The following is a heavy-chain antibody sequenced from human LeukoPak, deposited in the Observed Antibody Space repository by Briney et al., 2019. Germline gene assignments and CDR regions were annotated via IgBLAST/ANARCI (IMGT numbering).Heavy chain of an antibody. V-gene: IGHV3-30-3*01. J-gene: IGHJ1*01. CDR2: ISSDVYDGTAE. Sequence: GGSLRLSCSASGLTFSDYAMDWVRQAPGKGLECVAVISSDVYDGTAEYYADSVKGRFTISRDNSKNTVYLQMNSLRGEDTAVYYCASTAAATDPPGFWGQGTLVTVSS. CDR3: ASTAAATDPPGF. D-gene: IGHD6-13*01. CDR1: GLTFSDYA.